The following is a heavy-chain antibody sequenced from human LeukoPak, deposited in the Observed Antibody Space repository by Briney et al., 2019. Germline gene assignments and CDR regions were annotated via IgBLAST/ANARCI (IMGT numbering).Heavy chain of an antibody. CDR3: AILSDGAYCGGDCFYLDY. CDR2: IIPILDIT. Sequence: SVKFSCKASGGTFSSHAMSWVRQAPGQGLEWMGGIIPILDITNYAQKFQGRVTITADKSTGTAYMELSSLRSEDTAVYYCAILSDGAYCGGDCFYLDYWGQGTLVTVSS. V-gene: IGHV1-69*04. CDR1: GGTFSSHA. D-gene: IGHD2-21*02. J-gene: IGHJ4*02.